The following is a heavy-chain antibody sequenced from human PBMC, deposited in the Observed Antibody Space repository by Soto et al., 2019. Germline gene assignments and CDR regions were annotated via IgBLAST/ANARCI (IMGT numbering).Heavy chain of an antibody. CDR2: IIPIFGTA. CDR3: ARGSTYYYDGSGYYSEPCYYYGMGV. V-gene: IGHV1-69*12. J-gene: IGHJ6*02. Sequence: QVQLVQSGAGVKKPGSSVKVSCKASGGTFSSYAISWVRQAPGQGLEWMGGIIPIFGTANYAQKFQGRDTITADESTSTIYRALIRLTSEHNAVYCSARGSTYYYDGSGYYSEPCYYYGMGVWGQGTTVTVSS. D-gene: IGHD3-22*01. CDR1: GGTFSSYA.